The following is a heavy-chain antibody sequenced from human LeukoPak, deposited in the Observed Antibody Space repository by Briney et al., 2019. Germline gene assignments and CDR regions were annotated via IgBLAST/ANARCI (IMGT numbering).Heavy chain of an antibody. Sequence: PSETLSLTCTVSGGSISSYYWSWIRQPAGKGLEWIGRIYTSGSTNYNPSLKGRVTMSVDTSKNQFSLKLSSVTAADTAVYYCASGYDSRTFDYWGQGTLVTVSS. CDR3: ASGYDSRTFDY. D-gene: IGHD5-12*01. CDR2: IYTSGST. J-gene: IGHJ4*02. CDR1: GGSISSYY. V-gene: IGHV4-4*07.